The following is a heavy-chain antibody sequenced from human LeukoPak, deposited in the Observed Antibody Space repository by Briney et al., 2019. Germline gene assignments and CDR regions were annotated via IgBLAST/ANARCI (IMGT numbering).Heavy chain of an antibody. D-gene: IGHD3-10*01. J-gene: IGHJ5*01. CDR2: MNPNSGNT. CDR1: GYTFTSYD. V-gene: IGHV1-8*01. CDR3: ARRRTGSYYKNRFDP. Sequence: ASVKVSCKASGYTFTSYDIGWVRQAPGQGLEWMGWMNPNSGNTGYAQKFQGRVTMTRNTSISTAYMELSSLRSEDTAVYYCARRRTGSYYKNRFDPRGQGTLGTVS.